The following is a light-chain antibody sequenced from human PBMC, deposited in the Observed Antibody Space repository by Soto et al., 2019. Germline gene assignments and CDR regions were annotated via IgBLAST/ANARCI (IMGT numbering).Light chain of an antibody. CDR1: QTISSW. Sequence: DSQITQSRSTLSGSVGDRVTIPHRASQTISSWLSWYQKKPGKAPKLLIYKASTLKSGVPSRFSGSGSGKEFTLTISSLQPDDFATYYCQHYNSYSEAFGQGTKVDIK. CDR3: QHYNSYSEA. J-gene: IGKJ1*01. CDR2: KAS. V-gene: IGKV1-5*03.